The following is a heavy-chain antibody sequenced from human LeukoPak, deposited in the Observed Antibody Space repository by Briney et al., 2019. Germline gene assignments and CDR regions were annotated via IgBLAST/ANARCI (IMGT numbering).Heavy chain of an antibody. CDR3: ARGYYDSSDYEYCQH. Sequence: GASVKVSCKASGYTFTSYDINWVRQATGQGLEWMGWMNLNSGNTGYAQKFQGRVTMTRDTSISTAYMELSRLRSDDTAVYYCARGYYDSSDYEYCQHWGQGTLVTVSS. CDR2: MNLNSGNT. D-gene: IGHD3-22*01. J-gene: IGHJ1*01. V-gene: IGHV1-8*02. CDR1: GYTFTSYD.